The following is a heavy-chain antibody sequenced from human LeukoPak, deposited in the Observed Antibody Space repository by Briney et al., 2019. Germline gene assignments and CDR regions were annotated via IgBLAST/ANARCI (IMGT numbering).Heavy chain of an antibody. CDR2: IYYSGST. CDR1: GGSISSGDYY. J-gene: IGHJ6*03. V-gene: IGHV4-30-4*08. CDR3: ARTYYYYYYMDV. Sequence: SETLSLTCTVSGGSISSGDYYWSWIRQPPGKGLEWIGYIYYSGSTYYNPPLKSRVTISVDTSKNQFSLKLSSVTAADTAVYYCARTYYYYYYMDVWGKGTTVTVSS.